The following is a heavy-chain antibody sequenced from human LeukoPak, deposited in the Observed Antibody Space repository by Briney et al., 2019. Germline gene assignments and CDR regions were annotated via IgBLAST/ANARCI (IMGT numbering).Heavy chain of an antibody. CDR3: ARDYGEGGGYYYGMDV. J-gene: IGHJ6*02. CDR1: GFTFSSYG. D-gene: IGHD3-10*01. Sequence: TGGSLRLSCAASGFTFSSYGMHWVRQAPGKGLEWVAVISYDGSNKYYADSVKGRFTISRDNSKNTLYLQMNSLRAEDTAVYYCARDYGEGGGYYYGMDVWGQGTTVTVSS. CDR2: ISYDGSNK. V-gene: IGHV3-30*03.